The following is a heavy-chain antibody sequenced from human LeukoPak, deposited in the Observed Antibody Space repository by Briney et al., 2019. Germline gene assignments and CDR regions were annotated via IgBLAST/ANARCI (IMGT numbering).Heavy chain of an antibody. Sequence: GGSLRLSCAASGFTFSDYYMTWIRQAPGKGLEWASYISSSGSSIYYADSVKGRFTISRDNAKNSLYLQMNSLRAEDTAVYYCARVKGRGYSYGYVDYWGQGTLVTVSS. CDR1: GFTFSDYY. J-gene: IGHJ4*02. CDR3: ARVKGRGYSYGYVDY. D-gene: IGHD5-18*01. V-gene: IGHV3-11*01. CDR2: ISSSGSSI.